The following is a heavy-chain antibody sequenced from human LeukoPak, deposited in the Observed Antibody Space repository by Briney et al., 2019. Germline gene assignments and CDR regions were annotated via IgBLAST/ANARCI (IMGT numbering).Heavy chain of an antibody. CDR3: ARQSSSFSGWYPLSY. CDR1: GGSISSYY. Sequence: SETLSLTCTVSGGSISSYYWSWIRQPPGKGLEWIGYIYNSGSTNYNPSLNSRVTISVDTSKNQFSLKLSSVTAADTAVYYCARQSSSFSGWYPLSYWGQGTLVTVSS. D-gene: IGHD6-19*01. CDR2: IYNSGST. J-gene: IGHJ4*02. V-gene: IGHV4-59*08.